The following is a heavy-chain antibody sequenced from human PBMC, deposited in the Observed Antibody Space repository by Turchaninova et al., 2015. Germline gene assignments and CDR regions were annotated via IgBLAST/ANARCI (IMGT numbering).Heavy chain of an antibody. CDR2: IHYSGST. CDR1: GGSISGYY. Sequence: QVQLQESGPGLVKPSETLSLTCTVSGGSISGYYWSWIRQPPGKGLEWLGYIHYSGSTGYNPTLKSRVTISVDPSKNQFTLRLDSVTAADTAVYYWARDEGVVGAYWYFDLWGRGTLVTVSS. J-gene: IGHJ2*01. D-gene: IGHD1-26*01. V-gene: IGHV4-59*01. CDR3: ARDEGVVGAYWYFDL.